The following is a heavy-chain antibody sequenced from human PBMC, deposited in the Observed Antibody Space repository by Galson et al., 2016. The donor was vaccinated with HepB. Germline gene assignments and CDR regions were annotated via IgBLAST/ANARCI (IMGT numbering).Heavy chain of an antibody. D-gene: IGHD6-19*01. J-gene: IGHJ4*02. V-gene: IGHV3-30*03. Sequence: SLRLSCAASGFTFSSYGMHWVRQAPGKGLEWVAVISYDGSNKYYADSVKGRFTISRDNSKNTLYLQINSLRAEDTAVYYCASSRVTGYSSGWYESPLDYWGQGTLVTVSS. CDR1: GFTFSSYG. CDR2: ISYDGSNK. CDR3: ASSRVTGYSSGWYESPLDY.